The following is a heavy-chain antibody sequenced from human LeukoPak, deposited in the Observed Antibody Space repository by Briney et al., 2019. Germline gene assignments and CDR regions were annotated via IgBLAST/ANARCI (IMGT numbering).Heavy chain of an antibody. CDR3: AKDSRIAAAGTPSDWFDP. V-gene: IGHV3-30*18. J-gene: IGHJ5*02. CDR1: GFTFSSYG. Sequence: QPGRSLRLSCAASGFTFSSYGMHWVRQAPGKGLEWVAVISYDGSNKYYADSVKGRFTISRDNSKNTLYLQMNSLRAEDTAVYYCAKDSRIAAAGTPSDWFDPWGQGTLVTVSS. CDR2: ISYDGSNK. D-gene: IGHD6-13*01.